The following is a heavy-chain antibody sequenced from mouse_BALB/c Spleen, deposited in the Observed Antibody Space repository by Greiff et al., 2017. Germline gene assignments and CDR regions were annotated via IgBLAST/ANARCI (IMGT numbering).Heavy chain of an antibody. CDR2: ISSGGSYT. J-gene: IGHJ3*01. CDR1: GFTFSSYG. V-gene: IGHV5-6*01. Sequence: EVKLVESGGDLVKPGGSLKLSCAASGFTFSSYGMSWVRQTPDKRLEWVATISSGGSYTYYPDSVKGRFTISRDNAKNTLYLQMSSLKSEDTAMYYCARHPYGNYAWFAYWGQGTLVTVSA. CDR3: ARHPYGNYAWFAY. D-gene: IGHD2-1*01.